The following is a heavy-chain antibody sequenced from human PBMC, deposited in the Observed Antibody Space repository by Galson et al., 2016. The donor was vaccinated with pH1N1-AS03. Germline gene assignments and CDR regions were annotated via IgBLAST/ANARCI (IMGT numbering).Heavy chain of an antibody. J-gene: IGHJ3*02. V-gene: IGHV1-69*13. CDR2: IILVFGTT. Sequence: SVKVSCKASGGTFNNFAISWVRQAPGQGLEWLGRIILVFGTTNYAHKFQGRVMITADESTSTAYMELSSLRFDDTAVYYCAGYHGVGNGAFDIWGRGTLVTVTS. D-gene: IGHD3-10*01. CDR3: AGYHGVGNGAFDI. CDR1: GGTFNNFA.